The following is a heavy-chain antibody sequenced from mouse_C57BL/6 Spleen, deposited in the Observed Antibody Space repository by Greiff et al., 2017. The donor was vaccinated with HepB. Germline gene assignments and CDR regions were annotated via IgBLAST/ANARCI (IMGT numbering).Heavy chain of an antibody. Sequence: VQLQQPGAELVKPGASVKLSCKASGYTFTSYWMQWVKQRPGQGLEWIGEIDPSDSYTNYNQKFKGKATLTVDTSSSTAYMQLSSLTSEDSAVYYCATTLITTVVAPYFDVWGTGTTVTVSS. CDR3: ATTLITTVVAPYFDV. V-gene: IGHV1-50*01. CDR2: IDPSDSYT. J-gene: IGHJ1*03. D-gene: IGHD1-1*01. CDR1: GYTFTSYW.